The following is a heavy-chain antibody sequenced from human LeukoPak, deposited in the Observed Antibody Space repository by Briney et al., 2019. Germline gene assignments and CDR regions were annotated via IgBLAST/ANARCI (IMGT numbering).Heavy chain of an antibody. Sequence: GGSLRLSCAASGFTFSSYSMNWVRQAPGKGLEWVSIISGSAGSTYYADSVKGRFTISRDNSKNTLFLQMNSLRAEDTAVYYCAKDRSLDGGNSNGYFDSWGQGTLVTVSS. CDR1: GFTFSSYS. CDR2: ISGSAGST. CDR3: AKDRSLDGGNSNGYFDS. V-gene: IGHV3-23*01. J-gene: IGHJ4*02. D-gene: IGHD4-23*01.